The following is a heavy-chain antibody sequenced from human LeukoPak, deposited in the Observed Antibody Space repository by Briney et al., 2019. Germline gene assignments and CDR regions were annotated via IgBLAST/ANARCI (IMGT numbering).Heavy chain of an antibody. D-gene: IGHD2-2*01. V-gene: IGHV3-21*01. J-gene: IGHJ3*02. Sequence: NPGGSLRLSCAASGFSFSSYAMHWVRQAPGKGLEWVSSISSSSSYIYYADSVKGRFTISRDNARNSLYLQMNSLRAEDTAVYYCARGYCSSTSCPDDAFDIWGQGTMVTVSS. CDR1: GFSFSSYA. CDR3: ARGYCSSTSCPDDAFDI. CDR2: ISSSSSYI.